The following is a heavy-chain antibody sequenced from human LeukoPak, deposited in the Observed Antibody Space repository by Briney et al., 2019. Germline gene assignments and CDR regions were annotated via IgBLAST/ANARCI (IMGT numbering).Heavy chain of an antibody. CDR2: IYYTGTT. CDR3: ASGYFGDAFDV. Sequence: SETLSLTCTVSGGSISSYYWSWIRQPPGKGLKWIGYIYYTGTTNYNPSLKSRVTISVDISKTHYSLKLSSVTAADTAVYYCASGYFGDAFDVWGQGTMVTVSS. CDR1: GGSISSYY. V-gene: IGHV4-59*08. D-gene: IGHD3-9*01. J-gene: IGHJ3*01.